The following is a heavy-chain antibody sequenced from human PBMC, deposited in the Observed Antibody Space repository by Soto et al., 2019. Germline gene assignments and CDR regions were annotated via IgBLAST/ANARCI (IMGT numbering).Heavy chain of an antibody. J-gene: IGHJ4*02. D-gene: IGHD4-4*01. V-gene: IGHV3-21*01. CDR2: ISSSSSYI. Sequence: GGSLRLSCAASGFTFSSYSMNWVRQAPGKGLEWVSSISSSSSYIYSADSVKGRFTISRDNAKNSLYLQMNSLRVEDTAVYYCAREDYSNFDYWGQGTLVTVSS. CDR3: AREDYSNFDY. CDR1: GFTFSSYS.